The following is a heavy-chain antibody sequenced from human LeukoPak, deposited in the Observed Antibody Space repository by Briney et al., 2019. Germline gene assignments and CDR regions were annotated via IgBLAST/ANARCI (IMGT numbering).Heavy chain of an antibody. CDR2: IYHSGST. CDR3: ARDCSSTSCYNYYYGMDV. D-gene: IGHD2-2*02. J-gene: IGHJ6*04. Sequence: PSGTLSLTCAVSGGSISGSNWWSWVRQPPGKGLEWIGEIYHSGSTNYNPSLKSRVTISVDKSKNQFSLKLSSVTAADTAVYYCARDCSSTSCYNYYYGMDVWGKGTTVTVSS. V-gene: IGHV4-4*02. CDR1: GGSISGSNW.